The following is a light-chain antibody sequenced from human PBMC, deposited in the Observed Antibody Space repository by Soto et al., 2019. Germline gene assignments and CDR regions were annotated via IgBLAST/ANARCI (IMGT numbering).Light chain of an antibody. J-gene: IGLJ2*01. Sequence: QSALTQPASVSGSPGQSVTISCTGTSSDVGGYNYVSWYQQHPGKAPKLMIFEVSNRPSGVSNRFSGSKSGNTASLTISGLQAEDEADYYCSSYTGRTFVIFGGGTKLTVL. CDR2: EVS. CDR1: SSDVGGYNY. V-gene: IGLV2-14*01. CDR3: SSYTGRTFVI.